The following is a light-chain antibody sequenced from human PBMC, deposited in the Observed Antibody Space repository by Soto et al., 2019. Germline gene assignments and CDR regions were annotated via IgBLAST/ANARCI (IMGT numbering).Light chain of an antibody. Sequence: DIQMTQSPSSLSASIGDRVTITCRASQTISTYLNWYQQKPGKAPKLLIYAASSLQSGVPSRFSGSGSGTDFTLTISSLQPEDFGTYCCQQSYSSPWTFGQGTKVEIK. CDR3: QQSYSSPWT. V-gene: IGKV1-39*01. J-gene: IGKJ1*01. CDR2: AAS. CDR1: QTISTY.